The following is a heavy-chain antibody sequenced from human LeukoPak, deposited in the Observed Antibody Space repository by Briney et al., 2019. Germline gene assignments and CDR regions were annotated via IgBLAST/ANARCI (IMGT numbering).Heavy chain of an antibody. D-gene: IGHD1-1*01. J-gene: IGHJ4*02. CDR3: ARGNWNDVVGYYFDY. CDR1: GYSISSGYY. CDR2: IYHSGSP. V-gene: IGHV4-38-2*02. Sequence: SETLSLTCTVSGYSISSGYYWGWIRQPPGKGLGWIGSIYHSGSPYYNPSLKSRVTISVDTSKNHFSLKLSSVTAADTAVYYCARGNWNDVVGYYFDYWGQGTLVTVSS.